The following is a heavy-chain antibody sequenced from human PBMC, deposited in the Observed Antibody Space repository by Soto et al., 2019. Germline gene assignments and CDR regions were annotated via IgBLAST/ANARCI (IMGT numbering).Heavy chain of an antibody. Sequence: EVQLLESGGGLVQPGGSLRLSCTASGFTFNGYAMNWVRQAPGKGLEWVSAVTSGGTTTYYADSVKGRFTISRDNSRSTVYLQMNRLGVEDTDIDYCAKDPLGGAVGDSFDFWGRGTLVTVSS. CDR3: AKDPLGGAVGDSFDF. CDR1: GFTFNGYA. D-gene: IGHD1-26*01. J-gene: IGHJ4*02. CDR2: VTSGGTTT. V-gene: IGHV3-23*01.